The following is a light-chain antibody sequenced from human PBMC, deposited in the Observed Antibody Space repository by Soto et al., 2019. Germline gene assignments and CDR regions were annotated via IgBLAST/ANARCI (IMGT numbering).Light chain of an antibody. CDR1: QSVSGSC. CDR3: QQYGSSPFT. CDR2: GAS. J-gene: IGKJ3*01. V-gene: IGKV3-20*01. Sequence: EIVLTQSPGTLSLSPGERATLSCRASQSVSGSCLAWYQQKPGQAPRLLTYGASSRATGIPDRFSGSGSETDFTLTISRLEPEDFAEYYSQQYGSSPFTFGPGNKVDIK.